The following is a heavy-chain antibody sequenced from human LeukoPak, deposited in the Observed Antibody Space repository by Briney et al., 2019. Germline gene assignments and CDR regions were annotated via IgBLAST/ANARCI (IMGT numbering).Heavy chain of an antibody. D-gene: IGHD3-9*01. V-gene: IGHV4-34*01. CDR3: AREERSYDILTGYYTAWFDP. Sequence: SETLSLTCAVYGGSFSGYYWSWIRQPPGKGLEWIGEINHSGSTNYNPSLKSRVTISVDTSKNQFSLKLSSVTTADTAVYYCAREERSYDILTGYYTAWFDPWGQGTLVTASS. J-gene: IGHJ5*02. CDR2: INHSGST. CDR1: GGSFSGYY.